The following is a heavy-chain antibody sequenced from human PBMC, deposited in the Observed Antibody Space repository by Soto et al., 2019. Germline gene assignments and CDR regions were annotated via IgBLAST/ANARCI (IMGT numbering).Heavy chain of an antibody. D-gene: IGHD5-12*01. CDR2: IIPISGTA. Sequence: SVKVSCKASGGTFSSYAISWVRQAPGQGLEWMGGIIPISGTANYAQKFQGRVTITADESTSTAYMELSSLRSEDTAVYYCAREGLRIVAGTLDYWAREPWSPSPQ. J-gene: IGHJ4*02. V-gene: IGHV1-69*13. CDR1: GGTFSSYA. CDR3: AREGLRIVAGTLDY.